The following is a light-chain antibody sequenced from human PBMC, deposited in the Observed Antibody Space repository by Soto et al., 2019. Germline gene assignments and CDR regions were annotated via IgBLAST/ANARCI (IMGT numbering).Light chain of an antibody. Sequence: QSVLTQPPSASGTPGQRVTISCSGSISNIGGNTVNWYQQLPGTAPKLLMYINNHRPSGVPDRFSGSKSGTSASLAIIGLQSEDEADYYCEAWDDSLNGVVFGGGTKLTVL. CDR3: EAWDDSLNGVV. CDR2: INN. V-gene: IGLV1-44*01. CDR1: ISNIGGNT. J-gene: IGLJ3*02.